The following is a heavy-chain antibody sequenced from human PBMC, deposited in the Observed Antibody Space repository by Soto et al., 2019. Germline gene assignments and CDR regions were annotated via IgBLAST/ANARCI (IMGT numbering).Heavy chain of an antibody. J-gene: IGHJ4*02. CDR1: GGSISSSNYY. V-gene: IGHV4-39*07. CDR3: ARGARISWLAGYYFDY. D-gene: IGHD5-12*01. CDR2: MYYSGST. Sequence: SETLSLTCTVSGGSISSSNYYWGWIRQPPGKGLEWIGSMYYSGSTYYNPSLKSRVTISVDTSKNQFSLKLSSVTAADTAVYYCARGARISWLAGYYFDYWGQGTLVTVSS.